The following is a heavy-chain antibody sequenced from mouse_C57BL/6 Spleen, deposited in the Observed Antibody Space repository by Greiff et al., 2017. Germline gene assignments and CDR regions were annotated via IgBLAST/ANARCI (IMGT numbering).Heavy chain of an antibody. V-gene: IGHV1-15*01. CDR2: IDPDTGGT. Sequence: QVQLKQSGAELVRPGASVTLSCKASGYTFTDYEMHWVKQTPVHGLEWIGAIDPDTGGTAYNQTFKGKAILTADKSSRTAYMELRGLTSEDSAVYYFTKRGLFDYWGQGTTLTFS. J-gene: IGHJ2*01. CDR3: TKRGLFDY. CDR1: GYTFTDYE. D-gene: IGHD4-1*01.